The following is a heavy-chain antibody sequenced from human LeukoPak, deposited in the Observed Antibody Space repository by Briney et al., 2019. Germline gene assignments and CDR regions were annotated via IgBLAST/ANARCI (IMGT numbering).Heavy chain of an antibody. CDR1: GGSISSTRHY. D-gene: IGHD2-2*01. Sequence: SETLSLTCTVSGGSISSTRHYWGWIRQPPGKGLEWIGSIYYSGSTYYNPSLKSRVTISVDTSKNQFSLKLSSVTAADTAVYYCARYCSSTSCYPLRAFDIWGQGTMVTVSS. CDR3: ARYCSSTSCYPLRAFDI. V-gene: IGHV4-39*07. J-gene: IGHJ3*02. CDR2: IYYSGST.